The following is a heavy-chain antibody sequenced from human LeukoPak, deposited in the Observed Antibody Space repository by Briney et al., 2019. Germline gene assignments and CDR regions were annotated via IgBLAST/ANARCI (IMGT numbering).Heavy chain of an antibody. CDR1: GFTFSSYA. V-gene: IGHV3-23*01. J-gene: IGHJ6*04. CDR2: ISGSGGST. D-gene: IGHD2-21*02. CDR3: ARGTTYCGGDCYSDYYYGMDV. Sequence: GGSLRLSCAASGFTFSSYAMSWVRQAPGKGLEWVSAISGSGGSTYYADSVKGRFTISRDNSKNTLYLQMNSLRAEDTAVYYCARGTTYCGGDCYSDYYYGMDVWGKGTTVTVSS.